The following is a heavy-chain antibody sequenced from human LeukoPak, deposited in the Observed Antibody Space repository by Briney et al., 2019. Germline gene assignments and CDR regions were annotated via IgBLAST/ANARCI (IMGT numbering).Heavy chain of an antibody. CDR1: GFTFSSYG. CDR3: AGAVAGTVRFDY. CDR2: IRYDGSNK. J-gene: IGHJ4*02. D-gene: IGHD6-19*01. V-gene: IGHV3-30*02. Sequence: PGGSLRLSCAASGFTFSSYGMHWVRQAPGKGLEWAAFIRYDGSNKYYADSVKGRFTISRDNSKNTLYLQMNSLRAEDTAVYYCAGAVAGTVRFDYWGQGTLVTVSS.